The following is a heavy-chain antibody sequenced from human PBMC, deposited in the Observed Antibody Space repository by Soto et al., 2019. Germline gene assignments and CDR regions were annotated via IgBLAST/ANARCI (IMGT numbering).Heavy chain of an antibody. CDR2: INHSGST. D-gene: IGHD3-10*01. J-gene: IGHJ6*03. CDR1: GGSISSTTYY. Sequence: SETLSLTCTVSGGSISSTTYYWGWIRQPPGKGLEWIGEINHSGSTNYNPSLKSRVTISVDTSKNQFSLKLSSVTAADTAVYYCASLMVRGGYYYYYYMDVWGKGTTVTVSS. V-gene: IGHV4-39*07. CDR3: ASLMVRGGYYYYYYMDV.